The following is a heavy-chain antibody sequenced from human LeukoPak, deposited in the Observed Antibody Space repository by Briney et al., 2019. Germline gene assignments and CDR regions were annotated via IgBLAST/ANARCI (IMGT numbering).Heavy chain of an antibody. J-gene: IGHJ4*02. D-gene: IGHD2-21*02. Sequence: TSETLSLTCAVYGGSFSYYYWSWIRQSPEKGLEWIGEINRSGSTNYNPSLKSRVTISLDTSKNQFSLKLSSVTAADTAVYYCARGGFYCGGDCYVDYWGQGTLVTVSS. V-gene: IGHV4-34*01. CDR2: INRSGST. CDR3: ARGGFYCGGDCYVDY. CDR1: GGSFSYYY.